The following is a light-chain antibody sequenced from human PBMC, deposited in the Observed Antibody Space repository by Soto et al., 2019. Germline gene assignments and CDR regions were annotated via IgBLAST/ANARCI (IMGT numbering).Light chain of an antibody. Sequence: QSALTQPPSASGSPGQSVTISCTGTSSDVGGYNYFSWYQQHPGKAPKLMIYEVSKRPSGVPDRFSGSRSGNTASLTVSGLQSEDEADYYCRSYAGSNNFVFGIGTKLTVL. CDR1: SSDVGGYNY. V-gene: IGLV2-8*01. J-gene: IGLJ1*01. CDR2: EVS. CDR3: RSYAGSNNFV.